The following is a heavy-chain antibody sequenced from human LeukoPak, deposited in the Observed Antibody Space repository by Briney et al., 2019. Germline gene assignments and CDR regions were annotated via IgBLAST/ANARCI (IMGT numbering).Heavy chain of an antibody. CDR3: ARDLEEYCSSTSCYAGPDAFDI. Sequence: ASVKVSCKASGYTFTSYGISWVRQAPGQGLEWMGWIGAYNGNTNYAQKLQGRVTMTTDTSTSTAYMELRSLRSDDTAVYYCARDLEEYCSSTSCYAGPDAFDIWGQGTMVTVSS. CDR2: IGAYNGNT. V-gene: IGHV1-18*04. CDR1: GYTFTSYG. J-gene: IGHJ3*02. D-gene: IGHD2-2*01.